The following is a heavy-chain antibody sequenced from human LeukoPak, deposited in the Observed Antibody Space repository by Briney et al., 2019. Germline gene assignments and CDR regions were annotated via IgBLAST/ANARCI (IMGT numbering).Heavy chain of an antibody. D-gene: IGHD5-18*01. Sequence: SETLSLTCAVSGYSISSGYYWGWIRQPPGKGLEWIGRIYTSGSTNYNPSLKSRVTMSVDTSKNQFSLKLSSVTAADTAVYYCARGGPDTAMVSYYYYMDVWGKGTTVTVSS. CDR1: GYSISSGYY. V-gene: IGHV4-38-2*01. CDR3: ARGGPDTAMVSYYYYMDV. J-gene: IGHJ6*03. CDR2: IYTSGST.